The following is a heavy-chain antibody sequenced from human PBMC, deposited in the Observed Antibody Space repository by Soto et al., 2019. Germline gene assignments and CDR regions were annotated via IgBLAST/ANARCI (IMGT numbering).Heavy chain of an antibody. Sequence: EVQLVESGGGVVQPGRSLRLSCTGSGFTFDDYAMYWVRQRPGAGLEWVAGISWSSGNIAHADSVKGRFTVSRDNDMSSLYLQMNSLRVEDTAMYYCARGGSVALTAAAGRTNWFDPWGQGTLVIVSS. CDR3: ARGGSVALTAAAGRTNWFDP. CDR1: GFTFDDYA. D-gene: IGHD6-13*01. J-gene: IGHJ5*02. CDR2: ISWSSGNI. V-gene: IGHV3-9*01.